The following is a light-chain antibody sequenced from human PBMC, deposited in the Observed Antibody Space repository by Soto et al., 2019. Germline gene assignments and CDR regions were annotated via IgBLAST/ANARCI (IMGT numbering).Light chain of an antibody. V-gene: IGKV3-15*01. CDR1: QTISSN. Sequence: EIVMTQSPATLSVSPGERATLSCRASQTISSNLAWYQQNPGQAPRVLIYGASTRATGIPARFRGSGSGTEFTLTISSLQSEDFAVYDCQQYNNWLWTFGQGTKVEIK. CDR2: GAS. CDR3: QQYNNWLWT. J-gene: IGKJ1*01.